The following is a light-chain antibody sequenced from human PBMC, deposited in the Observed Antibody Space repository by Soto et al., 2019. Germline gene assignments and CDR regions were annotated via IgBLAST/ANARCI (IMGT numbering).Light chain of an antibody. Sequence: QSVLTQPASVSGSPGQSIAISCTGTSSVVGGYDYVSWYQQQPDKAPKLMIYEVTKRPSGVSNRFSGSKSGNTASLTISELQSEDEADYYCSSHTSGSTRVFGTGTKVTVL. J-gene: IGLJ1*01. V-gene: IGLV2-14*01. CDR3: SSHTSGSTRV. CDR2: EVT. CDR1: SSVVGGYDY.